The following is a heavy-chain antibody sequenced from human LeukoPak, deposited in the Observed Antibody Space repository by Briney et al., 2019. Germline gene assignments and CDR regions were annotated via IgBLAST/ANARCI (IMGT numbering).Heavy chain of an antibody. Sequence: GGSLRLSCAASGFTFSSYAMSWVRQAPGKGLEGVSAISGSGGSTYYADSVKGRFTISRDNSKNTLYLQMNSLRAEDTAVYYCAKDRSIRYYYYYGMDVWGQGTTVTVSS. V-gene: IGHV3-23*01. CDR1: GFTFSSYA. CDR2: ISGSGGST. D-gene: IGHD6-13*01. CDR3: AKDRSIRYYYYYGMDV. J-gene: IGHJ6*02.